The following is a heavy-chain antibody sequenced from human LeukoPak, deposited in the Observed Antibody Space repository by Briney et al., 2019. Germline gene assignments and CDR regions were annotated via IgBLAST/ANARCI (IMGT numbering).Heavy chain of an antibody. D-gene: IGHD3-10*01. CDR3: ARTPNYGSGSLFFWFDS. Sequence: GASVKVSCKASGYTFTKYGIGWVRQAPGQGLEWMGWISTYNGDTYYPQKVQGRVTKTTDTSTTTGYMELRSLRSDDTAVYYCARTPNYGSGSLFFWFDSWGQGTLVTVSS. V-gene: IGHV1-18*01. CDR1: GYTFTKYG. CDR2: ISTYNGDT. J-gene: IGHJ5*01.